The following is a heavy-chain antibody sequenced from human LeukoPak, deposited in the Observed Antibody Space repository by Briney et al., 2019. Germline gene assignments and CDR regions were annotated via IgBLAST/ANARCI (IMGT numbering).Heavy chain of an antibody. D-gene: IGHD3-22*01. Sequence: GASVKVSCKASGYTFTSYDINWVRQAPGQGLEWMGRIIPILGIANYAQKFQGRVTITADKSTSTAYMELSSLRSEDTAVYYCARDHYYYDSSGYYFDYWGQGTLVTVSS. CDR2: IIPILGIA. V-gene: IGHV1-69*04. CDR3: ARDHYYYDSSGYYFDY. J-gene: IGHJ4*02. CDR1: GYTFTSYD.